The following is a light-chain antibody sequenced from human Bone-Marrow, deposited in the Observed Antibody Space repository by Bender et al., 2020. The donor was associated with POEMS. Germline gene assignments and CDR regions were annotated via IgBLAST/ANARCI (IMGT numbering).Light chain of an antibody. V-gene: IGLV2-14*03. J-gene: IGLJ3*02. Sequence: QSALTQPASVSGSPGQSVTISCTGSSSDVGDYDYVSWYQQHPGKAPKLIIYDVTNRPSGVSDRFSASKSGNTASLTISGLQAEDEATYYCASYTYTTTRVFGGGTKLTVL. CDR1: SSDVGDYDY. CDR2: DVT. CDR3: ASYTYTTTRV.